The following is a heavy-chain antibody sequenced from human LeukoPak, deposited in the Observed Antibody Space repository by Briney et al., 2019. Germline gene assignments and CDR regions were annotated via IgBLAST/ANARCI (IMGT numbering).Heavy chain of an antibody. V-gene: IGHV3-15*05. Sequence: GGSLRLSCAASGFTFSNAWMSWVRQAPGKGLEWVGRFRSKTDGGTIDYAAPVKGRFTISRDDSRNTPHLQMNSLKTEDTAVYYCTTVIMGAPKDDYWGQGTLVTVSA. CDR3: TTVIMGAPKDDY. CDR1: GFTFSNAW. CDR2: FRSKTDGGTI. D-gene: IGHD1-26*01. J-gene: IGHJ4*02.